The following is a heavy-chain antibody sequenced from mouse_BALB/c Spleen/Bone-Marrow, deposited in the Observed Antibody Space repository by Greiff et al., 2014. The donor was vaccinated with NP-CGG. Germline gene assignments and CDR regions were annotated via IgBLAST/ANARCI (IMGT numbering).Heavy chain of an antibody. V-gene: IGHV1S135*01. CDR2: IDPYSGGT. D-gene: IGHD2-12*01. CDR3: ARCLLRRDALDY. J-gene: IGHJ4*01. Sequence: VQLQQSGPELEKPGASVRISCEASGYSFTGYNINWVRQSNGKSLEWIGYIDPYSGGTSYYQRFKDRATLTVDKSSSTAYMQLKSLTSEDSAVYYCARCLLRRDALDYWGQGTSVTVSS. CDR1: GYSFTGYN.